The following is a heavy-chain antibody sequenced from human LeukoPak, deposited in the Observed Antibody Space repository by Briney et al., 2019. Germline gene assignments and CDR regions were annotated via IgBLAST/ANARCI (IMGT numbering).Heavy chain of an antibody. CDR3: ARAEIEYSSSSSPFDY. CDR1: GFTVSSNY. J-gene: IGHJ4*02. V-gene: IGHV3-53*01. D-gene: IGHD6-6*01. CDR2: IYSGGST. Sequence: GGSLGLSCAASGFTVSSNYMSWVRQAPGKGLEWVSVIYSGGSTYYADSVKGRFTISRDNSKNTLYLQMNSLRAEDTAVYYCARAEIEYSSSSSPFDYWGQGTLVTVSS.